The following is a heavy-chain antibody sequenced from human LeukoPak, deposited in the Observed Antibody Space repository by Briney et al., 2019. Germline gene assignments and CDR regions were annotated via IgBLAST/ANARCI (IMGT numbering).Heavy chain of an antibody. D-gene: IGHD6-13*01. CDR1: GGSISSYY. CDR2: IYTSGST. CDR3: ARVGAAAGTIGAFDI. V-gene: IGHV4-4*07. J-gene: IGHJ3*02. Sequence: SETLSLTCTVSGGSISSYYWSWIRQPAGKGLEWIGRIYTSGSTNYNPSLKSRVTMSVDTSKNQFSLKLSSVTAADTAVYYCARVGAAAGTIGAFDIWGQGIMVTVSS.